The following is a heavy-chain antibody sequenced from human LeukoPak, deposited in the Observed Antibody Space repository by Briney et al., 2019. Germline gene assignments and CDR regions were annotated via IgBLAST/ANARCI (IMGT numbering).Heavy chain of an antibody. CDR1: GCSFTTYW. Sequence: GASLETSCQGSGCSFTTYWIGWGRPMPGKGGGMRGMIYRGDCDTTYSPSFQGQVTISADKSISTAYLQWSTLKASDTAMYYCALGVSGRFDSWGQGTLVTVSS. CDR2: IYRGDCDT. J-gene: IGHJ4*02. V-gene: IGHV5-51*01. CDR3: ALGVSGRFDS. D-gene: IGHD3-10*01.